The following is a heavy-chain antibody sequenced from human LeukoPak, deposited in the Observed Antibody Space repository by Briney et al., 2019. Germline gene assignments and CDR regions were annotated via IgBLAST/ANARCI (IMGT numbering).Heavy chain of an antibody. V-gene: IGHV4-59*01. Sequence: SETLSLTCTVPGGSISSYYWSWIRQPPGKGLEWIGYIYYSGSTNYNPSLKSRLTISVDTSKNQFSLKLSSVDAADTDVYYCARGLNYYDSSGYYTFDYWGQGTLVTVSS. J-gene: IGHJ4*02. D-gene: IGHD3-22*01. CDR3: ARGLNYYDSSGYYTFDY. CDR2: IYYSGST. CDR1: GGSISSYY.